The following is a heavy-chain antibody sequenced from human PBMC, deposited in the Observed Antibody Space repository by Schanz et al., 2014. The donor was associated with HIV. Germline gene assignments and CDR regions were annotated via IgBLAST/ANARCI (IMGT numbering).Heavy chain of an antibody. Sequence: VQLLEAGGGLVQPGGSLRLSCAAAGFSFNNYGMHWVRQAPGKGLEWVAVTSHNGNNDYYAESVKGRFTISRDNSKNTLDLQMNNLKPEDTAVYYCARDRLHPGNGMDVWGQGTTVTVSS. CDR1: GFSFNNYG. V-gene: IGHV3-30*03. J-gene: IGHJ6*02. D-gene: IGHD4-4*01. CDR3: ARDRLHPGNGMDV. CDR2: TSHNGNND.